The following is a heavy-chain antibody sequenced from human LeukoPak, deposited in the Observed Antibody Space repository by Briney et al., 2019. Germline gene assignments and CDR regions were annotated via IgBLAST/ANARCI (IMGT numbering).Heavy chain of an antibody. CDR2: ISYGGSNK. V-gene: IGHV3-30*03. J-gene: IGHJ6*02. Sequence: GGSLRLSCAASGFTFSSYGIHWVRQAPGKGLEWVAVISYGGSNKYYADSVKGRFTISRDNSKNTLYLQMNSLRAEDTAVYYCARAGYYGSGADYYGMDVWGQGTTVTVSS. CDR3: ARAGYYGSGADYYGMDV. D-gene: IGHD3-10*01. CDR1: GFTFSSYG.